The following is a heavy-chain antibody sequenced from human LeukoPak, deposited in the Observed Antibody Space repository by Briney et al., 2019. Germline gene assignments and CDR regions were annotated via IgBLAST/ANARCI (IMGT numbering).Heavy chain of an antibody. CDR3: ARENSPHSSSWNYYGMDA. D-gene: IGHD6-13*01. Sequence: PSETLSLTCTVSGGSISSYYWSWIRQPPGKGLECIGYIYYSGSTNYNPSLKSRVTISVDTSKNQFSLKLSSVTAADTAVYYCARENSPHSSSWNYYGMDAWGQGTTVTVSS. J-gene: IGHJ6*02. CDR1: GGSISSYY. V-gene: IGHV4-59*01. CDR2: IYYSGST.